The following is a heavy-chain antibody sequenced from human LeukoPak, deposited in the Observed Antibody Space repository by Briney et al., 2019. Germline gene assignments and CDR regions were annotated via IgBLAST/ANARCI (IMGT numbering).Heavy chain of an antibody. CDR3: ARLVAADYDFWSGYYPTNWFDP. Sequence: PSQTLSLTCAVSGGSISSGGYSWSWIRQPPGQGLEWIGNIYHSGSTYYNPSHKSRVTISVDTSKNQFSLKLSSVTAADTAVYYCARLVAADYDFWSGYYPTNWFDPWGQGTLVTVSS. CDR2: IYHSGST. J-gene: IGHJ5*02. D-gene: IGHD3-3*01. CDR1: GGSISSGGYS. V-gene: IGHV4-30-2*01.